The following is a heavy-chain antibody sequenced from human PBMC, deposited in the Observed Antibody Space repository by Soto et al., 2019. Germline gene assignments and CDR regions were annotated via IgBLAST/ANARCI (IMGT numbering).Heavy chain of an antibody. CDR1: GFTFGDYA. J-gene: IGHJ6*02. CDR2: IRSQTYGGAT. D-gene: IGHD2-2*01. CDR3: ASLTSWSQEYYYGMDV. V-gene: IGHV3-49*03. Sequence: GGSLRLSCKGSGFTFGDYAMSWFRQAPGKGLEWVSFIRSQTYGGATESAASVKGRFIISRDDSKSIAYLQMNSLKTEDTAVYFCASLTSWSQEYYYGMDVWGQGTTVTVSS.